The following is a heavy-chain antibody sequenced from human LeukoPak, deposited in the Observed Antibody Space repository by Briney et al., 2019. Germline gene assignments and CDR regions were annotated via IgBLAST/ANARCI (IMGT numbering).Heavy chain of an antibody. CDR2: IYTSGST. J-gene: IGHJ2*01. Sequence: SETLSLTCTVSGGSISSYYWSWIRQPPGKGLEWIGYIYTSGSTNYNPSLKSRVTISVDTSKNQFSLKLSSVTAADTAVYYRVRHYSSPLFRMRNWYFDLWGRGTLVTVSS. D-gene: IGHD6-13*01. V-gene: IGHV4-4*09. CDR1: GGSISSYY. CDR3: VRHYSSPLFRMRNWYFDL.